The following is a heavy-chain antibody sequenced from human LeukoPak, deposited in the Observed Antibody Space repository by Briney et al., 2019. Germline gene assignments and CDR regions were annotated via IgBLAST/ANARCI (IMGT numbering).Heavy chain of an antibody. CDR1: GYTFTGYY. D-gene: IGHD3-22*01. CDR2: INPNSGGT. J-gene: IGHJ4*02. CDR3: ARVGYYYDSSGPQDFDY. V-gene: IGHV1-2*02. Sequence: GASVKVSCKASGYTFTGYYMHWVRQAPGQGLEWMGWINPNSGGTNYAQKFQGRVTMTRDTSISTAYMELSRLRSDDTAVYYCARVGYYYDSSGPQDFDYWGQGTLVTVSS.